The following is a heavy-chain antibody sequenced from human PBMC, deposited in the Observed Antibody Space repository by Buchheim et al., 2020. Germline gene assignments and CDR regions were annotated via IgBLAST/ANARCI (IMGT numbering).Heavy chain of an antibody. D-gene: IGHD3-10*01. Sequence: EVQLVESGGNLVQPGGSLRLSCAASGFTFSRPWMSWVRQAPGKGLEWVANIKQDGSEKYYVDSVKGRFTISRDNAKNSLFLQMNSLRAEDTAVYYCARGGVLNGRFDYWGQGAL. J-gene: IGHJ4*02. CDR2: IKQDGSEK. CDR1: GFTFSRPW. V-gene: IGHV3-7*03. CDR3: ARGGVLNGRFDY.